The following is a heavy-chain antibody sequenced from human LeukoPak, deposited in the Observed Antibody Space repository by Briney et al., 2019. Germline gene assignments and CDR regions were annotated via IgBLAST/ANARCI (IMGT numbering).Heavy chain of an antibody. V-gene: IGHV4-39*07. CDR2: IYFSGST. CDR3: ARDSCSSTSCRKKFDN. Sequence: SETLSLTCTVSGDSISSANYYWGWVRPPPGEGLEWIGSIYFSGSTYYNPSLKSRVTISVETSKVQFSLKLSSVTAADTAVYYCARDSCSSTSCRKKFDNWGQGTLVTVSS. D-gene: IGHD2-2*01. J-gene: IGHJ4*02. CDR1: GDSISSANYY.